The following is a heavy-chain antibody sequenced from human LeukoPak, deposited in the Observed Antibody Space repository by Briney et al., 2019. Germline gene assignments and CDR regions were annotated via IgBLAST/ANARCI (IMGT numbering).Heavy chain of an antibody. CDR3: ARVGSNFGSGSYFDY. J-gene: IGHJ4*02. CDR1: GFTFSSYA. D-gene: IGHD3-10*01. CDR2: ISGGGGST. Sequence: GGSLRLSCAASGFTFSSYAMSWVRQAPGKGLEWVSAISGGGGSTYYADSVKGRFTISRDNSKNTLYLQMNSLRAEDTAVYYCARVGSNFGSGSYFDYWGQGTLVTVSS. V-gene: IGHV3-23*01.